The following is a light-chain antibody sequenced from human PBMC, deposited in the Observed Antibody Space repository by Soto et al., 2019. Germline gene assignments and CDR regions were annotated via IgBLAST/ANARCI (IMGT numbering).Light chain of an antibody. J-gene: IGLJ2*01. V-gene: IGLV2-14*03. CDR2: DVT. Sequence: QSALTQPASVSGSPGQSITISCTGTTNDVGGYNYVSWYQQYPGKAPTLLLYDVTNRPSGVSDRFSGSKFGSTASLTISGLQAEDEADYYCTSYAGSSLLVVFGGGTKLTVL. CDR1: TNDVGGYNY. CDR3: TSYAGSSLLVV.